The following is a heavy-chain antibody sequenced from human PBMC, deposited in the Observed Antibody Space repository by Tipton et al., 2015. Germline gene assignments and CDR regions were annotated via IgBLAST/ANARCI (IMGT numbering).Heavy chain of an antibody. CDR2: IKSKIYGEAK. CDR3: VRGPFGTTPLGSINYWYPMDV. J-gene: IGHJ6*02. V-gene: IGHV3-15*01. D-gene: IGHD1-7*01. Sequence: SLRLSCVASGFTFSDAWMSWVRHSPGKGLEWIGLIKSKIYGEAKDYAAPVQGRFSFSRDDSINTLYLQMNSLKTENTAVYYCVRGPFGTTPLGSINYWYPMDVWGQGTTVTVSS. CDR1: GFTFSDAW.